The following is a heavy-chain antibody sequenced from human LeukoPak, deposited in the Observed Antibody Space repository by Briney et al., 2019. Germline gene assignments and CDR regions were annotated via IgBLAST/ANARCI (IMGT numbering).Heavy chain of an antibody. CDR1: GFTFSSYA. Sequence: AGSLRLSCAASGFTFSSYAMSWVRQAPGKGLEWVSGISGSGGSTYYADSVKGRLTTFRDNSKNTLYLQMNSLRAEDTAVYYCAKELYSSGWYNHWGQGTLVTVSS. D-gene: IGHD6-19*01. CDR3: AKELYSSGWYNH. J-gene: IGHJ4*02. CDR2: ISGSGGST. V-gene: IGHV3-23*01.